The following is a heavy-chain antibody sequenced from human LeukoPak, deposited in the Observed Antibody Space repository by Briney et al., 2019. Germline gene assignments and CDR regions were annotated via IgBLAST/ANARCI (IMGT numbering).Heavy chain of an antibody. Sequence: GFLRLFCAASGFTFSCYWIHLVRQAPGEGLEVVANIKQDGSEKHFADSVKGRFTISRDNAENSLYLQMNSLRAEDTAMYYCARGTIAAPGTDYWGQGTLVTVSS. CDR1: GFTFSCYW. CDR3: ARGTIAAPGTDY. V-gene: IGHV3-7*01. CDR2: IKQDGSEK. J-gene: IGHJ4*02. D-gene: IGHD6-13*01.